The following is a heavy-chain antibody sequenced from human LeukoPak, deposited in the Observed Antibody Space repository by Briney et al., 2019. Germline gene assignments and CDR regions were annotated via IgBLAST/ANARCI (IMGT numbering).Heavy chain of an antibody. CDR2: ISSSGSTI. V-gene: IGHV3-11*04. J-gene: IGHJ3*02. Sequence: GGSLRLSCAASGFTFSDYYMSWIRQAPGKGLEWVSYISSSGSTIYYADSVKGRFTISRDNAKNSLYLQMNSLRAEDTAVYYCARDRYNWNYAPYAFDIWGQGTMVTVSS. CDR3: ARDRYNWNYAPYAFDI. D-gene: IGHD1-7*01. CDR1: GFTFSDYY.